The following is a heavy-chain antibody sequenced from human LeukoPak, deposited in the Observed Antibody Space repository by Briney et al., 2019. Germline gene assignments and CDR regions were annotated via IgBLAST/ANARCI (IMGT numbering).Heavy chain of an antibody. CDR1: GFTFSSYS. CDR3: VRSLETGYSSGWPGPWFDP. J-gene: IGHJ5*02. Sequence: PGGSLRLSCAASGFTFSSYSMNWVRKAPGKGLEWVSFISSTSSTVYYADSVKGRFTISREIAKNSLYLQMNSLRAEDTAVYYCVRSLETGYSSGWPGPWFDPWGQGTLVTVSS. V-gene: IGHV3-48*01. D-gene: IGHD6-19*01. CDR2: ISSTSSTV.